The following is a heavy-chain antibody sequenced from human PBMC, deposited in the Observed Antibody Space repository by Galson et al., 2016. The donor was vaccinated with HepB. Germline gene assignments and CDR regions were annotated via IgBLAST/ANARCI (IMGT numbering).Heavy chain of an antibody. CDR2: IHTNTGNP. Sequence: SVKVSCKASGYTFSRLALNRVRQAPGQGPEWMGWIHTNTGNPTYAQGFTGRFVFSLDTSVTTTYLQINDLKAEDTALYYCARARSGGRDLFDYWGQGTLVTVSS. V-gene: IGHV7-4-1*02. CDR1: GYTFSRLA. CDR3: ARARSGGRDLFDY. J-gene: IGHJ4*02. D-gene: IGHD3-10*01.